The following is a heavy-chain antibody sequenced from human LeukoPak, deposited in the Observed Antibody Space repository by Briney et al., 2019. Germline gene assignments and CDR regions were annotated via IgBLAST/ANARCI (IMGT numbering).Heavy chain of an antibody. CDR3: ATRVVAGIPYYFDH. V-gene: IGHV1-2*02. J-gene: IGHJ4*02. Sequence: ASVKVSCKTSGYTFTGYYMHWVRQAPGQGLEWMGWMNPNSGGSNYAQNFQGRVTMTRDTSIGTAYMELSGLRSDDTAVYYCATRVVAGIPYYFDHWGQGTLVTVSS. CDR2: MNPNSGGS. D-gene: IGHD6-19*01. CDR1: GYTFTGYY.